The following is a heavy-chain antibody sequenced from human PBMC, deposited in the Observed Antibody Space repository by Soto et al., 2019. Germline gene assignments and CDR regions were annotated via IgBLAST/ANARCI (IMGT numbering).Heavy chain of an antibody. D-gene: IGHD3-10*01. CDR2: INHSGST. CDR3: ARVRSVLLWFGEKNWVHP. V-gene: IGHV4-34*01. CDR1: GGSFSGYY. Sequence: PSETLSLTCAVYGGSFSGYYWSWIRQPPGKGLEWIGEINHSGSTNYNPSLKSRVTISVDTSKNQFSLKLSSVTAADTAVYYCARVRSVLLWFGEKNWVHPSGQGTPVTVS. J-gene: IGHJ5*02.